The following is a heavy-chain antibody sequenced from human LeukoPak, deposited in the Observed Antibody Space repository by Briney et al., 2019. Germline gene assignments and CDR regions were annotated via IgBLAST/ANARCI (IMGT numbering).Heavy chain of an antibody. D-gene: IGHD6-13*01. CDR2: IYTSGST. J-gene: IGHJ4*02. CDR1: GGSISSGSYY. Sequence: SQTLSLTCTVSGGSISSGSYYWSWIRQPAGKGLEWIGRIYTSGSTTYNPSLKSRVTMSLDTSKKQFSLKLTSGTAADTAVYYCARTPLYSSSWYSPFDYWGQGTLVTVSS. CDR3: ARTPLYSSSWYSPFDY. V-gene: IGHV4-61*02.